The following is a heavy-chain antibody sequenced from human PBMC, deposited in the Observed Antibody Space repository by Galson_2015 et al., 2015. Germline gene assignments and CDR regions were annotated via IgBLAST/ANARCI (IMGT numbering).Heavy chain of an antibody. CDR1: GYYFSNFW. CDR2: IYPGDSDT. CDR3: ARRRSAVYCGGDCYSAIDY. J-gene: IGHJ4*02. D-gene: IGHD2-21*02. Sequence: QSGAEVKKPGESLKISCKGSGYYFSNFWITWVRQTPGKGLEWMGTIYPGDSDTRYSPSFQGQVTISADKSISTAYLQWSSLKASGSAMYYCARRRSAVYCGGDCYSAIDYWGQGTLVTVSS. V-gene: IGHV5-51*03.